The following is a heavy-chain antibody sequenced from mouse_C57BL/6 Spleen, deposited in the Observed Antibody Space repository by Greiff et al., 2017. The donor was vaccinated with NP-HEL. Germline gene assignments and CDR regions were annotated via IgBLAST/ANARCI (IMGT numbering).Heavy chain of an antibody. CDR2: IYPGSGST. CDR1: GYTFTSYW. J-gene: IGHJ3*01. CDR3: ARAPIYYDYDWFAY. D-gene: IGHD2-4*01. Sequence: QVQLQQPGAELVKPGASVKMSCKASGYTFTSYWITWVKQRPGQGLEWIGDIYPGSGSTNYNEKFKSKATLPVDTSSSTAYMQLSSLTSEDSAVYYCARAPIYYDYDWFAYWGQGTLVTVSA. V-gene: IGHV1-55*01.